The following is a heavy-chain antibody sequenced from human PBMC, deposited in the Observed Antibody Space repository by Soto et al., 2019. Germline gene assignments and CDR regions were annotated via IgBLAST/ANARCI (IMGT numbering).Heavy chain of an antibody. CDR3: ARVTTGYLDY. V-gene: IGHV4-59*01. D-gene: IGHD3-9*01. Sequence: QVQLQESGPGLVKPSETLSLTCTVSGGSISGYYWTWIRQPPGRGLAYIGDIFYTGSTNYNTSLESRVSISVEAAKNQFSLKLTSVTAADTAVYYCARVTTGYLDYWGQGTLVTVSS. J-gene: IGHJ4*02. CDR1: GGSISGYY. CDR2: IFYTGST.